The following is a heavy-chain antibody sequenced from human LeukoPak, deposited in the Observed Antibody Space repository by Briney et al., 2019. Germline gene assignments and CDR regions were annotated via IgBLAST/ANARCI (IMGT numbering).Heavy chain of an antibody. CDR2: INHSGST. V-gene: IGHV4-34*01. CDR3: ARGRPVLRFLLSPHAHNWFDP. Sequence: SETLSLTCAVYGGSFSGYYWSWIRQPPGKGLEWIGEINHSGSTNYNPSLKSRVTISVDTSKNQFSLKLSSVTAADTAVYYCARGRPVLRFLLSPHAHNWFDPWGQGTLVTVTS. CDR1: GGSFSGYY. D-gene: IGHD3-3*01. J-gene: IGHJ5*02.